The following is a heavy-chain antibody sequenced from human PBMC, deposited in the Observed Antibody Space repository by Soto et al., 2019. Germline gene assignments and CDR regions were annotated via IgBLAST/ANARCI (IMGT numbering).Heavy chain of an antibody. V-gene: IGHV1-3*01. Sequence: ASVKVSCKASGYTFTSYVMHWVLQAPGQRLEWMGWINAGNGNTKYSQKFQGRVTITRDTSASTAYMELSSLRSEDTAVYYCARVVWYSSSWYLGGFAFDIWGQGTMVTVSS. CDR3: ARVVWYSSSWYLGGFAFDI. CDR2: INAGNGNT. J-gene: IGHJ3*02. D-gene: IGHD6-13*01. CDR1: GYTFTSYV.